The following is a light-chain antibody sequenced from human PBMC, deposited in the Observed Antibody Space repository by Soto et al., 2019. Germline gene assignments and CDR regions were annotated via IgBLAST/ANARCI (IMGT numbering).Light chain of an antibody. J-gene: IGKJ1*01. CDR3: QQYGRSPWT. V-gene: IGKV3-20*01. CDR1: QNVSTF. CDR2: DAS. Sequence: EIVLTQSPATLSLSPGERATLSCRASQNVSTFFAWYQQKPGQAPRLLIFDASSRATGISDRFSGSGSGTDFTLTISRLEPEDFAVYYCQQYGRSPWTFGQGTKVDIK.